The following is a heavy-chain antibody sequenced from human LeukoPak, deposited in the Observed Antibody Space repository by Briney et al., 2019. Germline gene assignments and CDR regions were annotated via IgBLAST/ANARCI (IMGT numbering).Heavy chain of an antibody. CDR2: INHRGST. J-gene: IGHJ4*02. V-gene: IGHV4-34*01. D-gene: IGHD3-22*01. CDR3: ARDSYYDSSGPPAH. Sequence: PSETLSLTCAVYCVSFRGYYGRCIRHPRGKGGEGIGEINHRGSTNYNPSLKSRVTISVDTSKNQYSLKLRYAPAADTAVYYCARDSYYDSSGPPAHWGQGTLVTVSS. CDR1: CVSFRGYY.